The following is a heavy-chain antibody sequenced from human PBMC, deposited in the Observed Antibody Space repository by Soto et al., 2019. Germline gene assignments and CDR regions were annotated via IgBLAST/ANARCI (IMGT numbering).Heavy chain of an antibody. CDR2: IYYSGTT. D-gene: IGHD4-4*01. J-gene: IGHJ6*02. Sequence: PSETLSLTCTVSGGSVSSSSFFWGWIRQSPGKGLEWIGSIYYSGTTYYNPSLKSRVTISVDTSKSQFSLKVGSVTAADTAVYYCARHTATSVTWFYGMDVWGQGTTVTVSS. V-gene: IGHV4-39*01. CDR1: GGSVSSSSFF. CDR3: ARHTATSVTWFYGMDV.